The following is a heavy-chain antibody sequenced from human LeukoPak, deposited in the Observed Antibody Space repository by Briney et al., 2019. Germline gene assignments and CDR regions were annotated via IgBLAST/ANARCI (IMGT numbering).Heavy chain of an antibody. D-gene: IGHD3-10*01. CDR1: GFIFSSYW. J-gene: IGHJ4*02. CDR2: IKQDGSEK. V-gene: IGHV3-7*01. CDR3: ARDGDAYGSGSYHGPYYFDY. Sequence: GGSLRLSCATSGFIFSSYWMSWVRQAPGKGLEWVANIKQDGSEKYYVDSVKGRFTISRDNAKNSLYLQKNSLRAEDTAVYYCARDGDAYGSGSYHGPYYFDYWGQGTLVTVSS.